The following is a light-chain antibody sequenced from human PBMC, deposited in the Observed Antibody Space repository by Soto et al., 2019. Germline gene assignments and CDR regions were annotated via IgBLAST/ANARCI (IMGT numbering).Light chain of an antibody. CDR2: EVS. CDR1: SIDVGGYNY. Sequence: QSALTQPASVSGSPGQSITISCTGTSIDVGGYNYVSWYQQHPGKAPKLMIYEVSNRPSGVSNRFSGSKSGNTASLTISGLQAEDDADYYCSSYTSSSTYVFGTGTKAIVL. J-gene: IGLJ1*01. V-gene: IGLV2-14*01. CDR3: SSYTSSSTYV.